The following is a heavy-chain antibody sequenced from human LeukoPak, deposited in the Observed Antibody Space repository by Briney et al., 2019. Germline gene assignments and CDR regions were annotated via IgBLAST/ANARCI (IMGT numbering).Heavy chain of an antibody. D-gene: IGHD3-10*01. CDR2: ISYDGSNK. CDR1: GFTFSSFG. Sequence: GGSLRLSCAASGFTFSSFGMHWVRQAPGKGLEWVAVISYDGSNKYYADSVKGRFTISRDNSKNTLYLQMNSLRAEDTAVYYCARGLPSSGSAHWGQGTLVTVSS. V-gene: IGHV3-30*03. CDR3: ARGLPSSGSAH. J-gene: IGHJ4*02.